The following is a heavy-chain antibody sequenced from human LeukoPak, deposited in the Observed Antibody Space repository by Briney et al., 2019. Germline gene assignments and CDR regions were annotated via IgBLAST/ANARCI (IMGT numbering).Heavy chain of an antibody. V-gene: IGHV3-30*04. CDR2: ISYDGSNK. D-gene: IGHD2-15*01. Sequence: AGGSLRLSCAASGFTFSSYAMHWVRQAPGKGLEWVAVISYDGSNKYYADSVKGRFTISRDNSKNTLYLQMNSLRAEDTAVYYCARGRGWYCSGGSCLDFDYWGQGTLVTASS. CDR3: ARGRGWYCSGGSCLDFDY. CDR1: GFTFSSYA. J-gene: IGHJ4*02.